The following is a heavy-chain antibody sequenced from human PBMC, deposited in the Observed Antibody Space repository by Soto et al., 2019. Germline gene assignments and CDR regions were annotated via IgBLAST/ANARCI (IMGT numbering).Heavy chain of an antibody. CDR2: INPSGGST. V-gene: IGHV1-46*01. D-gene: IGHD5-18*01. CDR3: ARVHVDTAMVFDY. J-gene: IGHJ4*02. Sequence: QVQLVQSGAEVKKPGASVKVSCKASGYTFTSYYMHWVRQAPGQGLEWMGIINPSGGSTSYAQKFQGRVSMTRDTSTSTVYMDLSSLRSEDTAVYYCARVHVDTAMVFDYWGQGTLVTVSS. CDR1: GYTFTSYY.